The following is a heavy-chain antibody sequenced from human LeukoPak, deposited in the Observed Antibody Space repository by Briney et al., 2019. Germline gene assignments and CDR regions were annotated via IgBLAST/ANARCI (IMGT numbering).Heavy chain of an antibody. V-gene: IGHV3-23*01. Sequence: GGSLRLSCAASGFTFSNYAMSWVRQAPGKGLEWVSAISGSGGSTYYADSVKGRFTISRDNSKNTLYLQMNSLRAEDTAVYYCAKDRYDILTGYPPFNWFDPWGQGTLVTVSS. CDR3: AKDRYDILTGYPPFNWFDP. D-gene: IGHD3-9*01. CDR2: ISGSGGST. J-gene: IGHJ5*02. CDR1: GFTFSNYA.